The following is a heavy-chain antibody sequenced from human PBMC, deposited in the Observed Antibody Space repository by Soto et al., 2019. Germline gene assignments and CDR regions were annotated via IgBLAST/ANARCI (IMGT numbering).Heavy chain of an antibody. CDR1: GFTFTSTA. D-gene: IGHD4-17*01. J-gene: IGHJ6*02. V-gene: IGHV1-58*01. Sequence: GASVKVTCKASGFTFTSTAVQWVRQARGQRLEWIGWIVVGSGNTSYAQKFQERVTITRDMSTSTAYMELSSLRSEDTAVYYCAADPHPSIDYGDYGRTPDYGMDVWGQGTTVTVSS. CDR2: IVVGSGNT. CDR3: AADPHPSIDYGDYGRTPDYGMDV.